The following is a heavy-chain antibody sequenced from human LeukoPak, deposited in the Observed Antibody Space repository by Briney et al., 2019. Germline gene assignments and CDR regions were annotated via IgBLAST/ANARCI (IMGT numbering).Heavy chain of an antibody. D-gene: IGHD6-6*01. Sequence: SETLSLTCTVSGGSISSYYWSWIRQPPGKGLEWIGYIYYSGSTNYNPSLKSRVTISVDTSKNQFSLKLASVTAADTAVYYCARGYTSSSEPFDYWGQGTLVTVSS. CDR2: IYYSGST. J-gene: IGHJ4*02. V-gene: IGHV4-59*01. CDR3: ARGYTSSSEPFDY. CDR1: GGSISSYY.